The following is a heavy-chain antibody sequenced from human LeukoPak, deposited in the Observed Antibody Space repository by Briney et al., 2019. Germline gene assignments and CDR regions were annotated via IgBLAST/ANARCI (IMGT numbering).Heavy chain of an antibody. D-gene: IGHD6-13*01. V-gene: IGHV5-51*01. J-gene: IGHJ5*02. CDR3: ARGLSSRGYWFDP. CDR2: IYPGDSDT. Sequence: GESLKISCKGSGYSFTSYWIGWVRQMPGKGLEWTGIIYPGDSDTRYSPSFQGQVTISADKSISTAYLQWSSLKASDTAMYYCARGLSSRGYWFDPWGQGTLVTVSS. CDR1: GYSFTSYW.